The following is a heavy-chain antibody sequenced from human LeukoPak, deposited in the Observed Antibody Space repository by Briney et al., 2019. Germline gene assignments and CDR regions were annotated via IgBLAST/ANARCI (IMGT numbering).Heavy chain of an antibody. J-gene: IGHJ4*02. CDR3: ARDLSPRRARTFDY. Sequence: IIPIFGTANYAQKFQGRVTITADESTSTAYMELSSLRSEDTAVYYCARDLSPRRARTFDYWGQGTLVTVSS. CDR2: IIPIFGTA. V-gene: IGHV1-69*01. D-gene: IGHD6-6*01.